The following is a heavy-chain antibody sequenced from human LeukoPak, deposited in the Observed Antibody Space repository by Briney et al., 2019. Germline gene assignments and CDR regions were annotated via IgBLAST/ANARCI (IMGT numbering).Heavy chain of an antibody. Sequence: PSETLSLTCTVSGGSISSGDYYWSWIRQPPGKGLEWIGYIYYSGSTYYNPSLKSRVTISVDTSKNQFSLKLSSVTAAVTAVYYCARGGRHRRFDPWGQGTLATVSS. CDR1: GGSISSGDYY. CDR3: ARGGRHRRFDP. CDR2: IYYSGST. J-gene: IGHJ5*02. D-gene: IGHD2-21*01. V-gene: IGHV4-30-4*01.